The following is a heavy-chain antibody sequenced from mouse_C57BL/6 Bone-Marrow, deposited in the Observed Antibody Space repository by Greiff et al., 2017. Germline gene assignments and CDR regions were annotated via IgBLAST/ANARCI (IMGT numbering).Heavy chain of an antibody. CDR3: ARTPLTTWEPNYCDY. CDR2: IYPGSGST. D-gene: IGHD1-1*01. V-gene: IGHV1-55*01. Sequence: QVQLQQPGAELVKPGASVKMSCKASGYTFTSYWITWVKQRPGQGLEWIGDIYPGSGSTNYNEKFKSKATLTVDTSSSTAYMQLSSLTSEDSAVYYCARTPLTTWEPNYCDYWGQGTTLTVSS. J-gene: IGHJ2*01. CDR1: GYTFTSYW.